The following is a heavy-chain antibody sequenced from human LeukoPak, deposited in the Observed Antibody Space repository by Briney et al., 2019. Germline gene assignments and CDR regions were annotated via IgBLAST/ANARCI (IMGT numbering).Heavy chain of an antibody. CDR3: ARTRGEPLLWFGQPWYYYYGMDV. V-gene: IGHV1-3*01. CDR2: INAGNGNT. Sequence: ASVKVSCKASGYTFTSYAMHWVRQAPGQRLEWMGWINAGNGNTKYSQKFQGRVTITRDTSASTAYMELSSLRSEDTAVYYCARTRGEPLLWFGQPWYYYYGMDVWGQGTTVTVSS. J-gene: IGHJ6*02. CDR1: GYTFTSYA. D-gene: IGHD3-10*01.